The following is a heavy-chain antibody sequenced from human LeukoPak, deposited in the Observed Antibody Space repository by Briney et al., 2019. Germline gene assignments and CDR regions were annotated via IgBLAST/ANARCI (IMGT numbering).Heavy chain of an antibody. CDR1: GGSISSYY. D-gene: IGHD2-2*01. V-gene: IGHV4-59*01. Sequence: ASETLSPTCTVSGGSISSYYWSWIRQPPGKGLEWIGYIYYSGSTNYNPSLKSRVTISVDTSKNQFSLKLSSVTAADTAVYYCARSRPMIVVVPAAIPDYYYYYGMDVWGQGTTVTVSS. CDR2: IYYSGST. CDR3: ARSRPMIVVVPAAIPDYYYYYGMDV. J-gene: IGHJ6*02.